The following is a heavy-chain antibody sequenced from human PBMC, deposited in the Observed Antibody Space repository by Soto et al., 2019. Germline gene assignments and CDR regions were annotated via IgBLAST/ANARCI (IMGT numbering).Heavy chain of an antibody. CDR3: ARDWAGTSYFDY. D-gene: IGHD1-7*01. V-gene: IGHV1-3*01. J-gene: IGHJ4*02. CDR1: GYTFTSYA. Sequence: ASVKVSCKASGYTFTSYAMHWVRRAPGQRLEWMGWINAGNGNTKYSQKFQGRVTITRDTSATTAYMELSSLRSEDTAVYYCARDWAGTSYFDYWGQGTLVTVSS. CDR2: INAGNGNT.